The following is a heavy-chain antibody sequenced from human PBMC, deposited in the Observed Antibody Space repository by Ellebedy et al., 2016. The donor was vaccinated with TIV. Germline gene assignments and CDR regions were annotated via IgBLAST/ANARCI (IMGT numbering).Heavy chain of an antibody. CDR3: ARAAGAIDAFDI. D-gene: IGHD6-19*01. J-gene: IGHJ3*02. V-gene: IGHV1-3*01. Sequence: KFQGRVTITRDTSASTAYMELSSLRSEDTAVYYCARAAGAIDAFDIWGQGTMVTVSS.